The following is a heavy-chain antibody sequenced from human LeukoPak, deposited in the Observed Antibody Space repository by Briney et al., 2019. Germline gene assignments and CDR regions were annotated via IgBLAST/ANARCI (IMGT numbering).Heavy chain of an antibody. V-gene: IGHV3-7*01. CDR1: GFIFSNYW. J-gene: IGHJ6*02. CDR3: AKLAVADGMDV. CDR2: IQQHGSET. Sequence: GGSLRLSCEGSGFIFSNYWMSWVRQAPGKGLEWVANIQQHGSETYYGDSVKGRFTISRDNAKNSLYLQMNSLRAEDTAVYYCAKLAVADGMDVWGQGTTVTVSS. D-gene: IGHD6-19*01.